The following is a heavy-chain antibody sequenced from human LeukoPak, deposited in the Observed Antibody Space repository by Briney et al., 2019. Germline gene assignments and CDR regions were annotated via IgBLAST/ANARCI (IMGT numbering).Heavy chain of an antibody. V-gene: IGHV3-23*01. D-gene: IGHD4-11*01. Sequence: GGSLRLSCAASGFTFNNYAMSWVRQAPGKGLEWVSGISGSGGSTYYADSVKGRFAIFRDNSKDTLYLQMNSLRVEDTAVYYCARDSNSSGYFDYWGQGALVTVSS. CDR2: ISGSGGST. CDR1: GFTFNNYA. J-gene: IGHJ4*02. CDR3: ARDSNSSGYFDY.